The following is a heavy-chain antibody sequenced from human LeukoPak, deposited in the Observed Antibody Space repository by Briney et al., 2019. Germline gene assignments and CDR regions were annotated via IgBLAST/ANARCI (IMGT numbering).Heavy chain of an antibody. CDR3: ARESRALSCSSTSCYYYYYGMDV. V-gene: IGHV4-4*09. Sequence: SETLSLTCTVSGGSISSYYWSWIRQPPGKGLEWIGYIYTSGSTNYNPSLKSRVTISVDTSKNQFSLKLSSVTAADTAVYYCARESRALSCSSTSCYYYYYGMDVWGQGTTVTVSS. CDR1: GGSISSYY. CDR2: IYTSGST. J-gene: IGHJ6*02. D-gene: IGHD2-2*01.